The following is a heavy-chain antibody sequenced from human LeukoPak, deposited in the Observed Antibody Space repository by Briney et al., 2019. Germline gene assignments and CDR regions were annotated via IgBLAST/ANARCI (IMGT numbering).Heavy chain of an antibody. CDR3: ARPETQYSSGLDGFDI. CDR1: GFTFSSYA. D-gene: IGHD6-19*01. V-gene: IGHV3-23*01. CDR2: IGSGSGGTT. Sequence: GGSLRLSCAASGFTFSSYAMRWVRQAPGKGLEWVSAIGSGSGGTTIYADSVKGRFTISRDNSKNTLYLQMNSLRTEDTAVYYCARPETQYSSGLDGFDIWGQGTMVTVSS. J-gene: IGHJ3*02.